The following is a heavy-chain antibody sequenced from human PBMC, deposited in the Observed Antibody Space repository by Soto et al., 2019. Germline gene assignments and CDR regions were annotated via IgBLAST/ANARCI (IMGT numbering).Heavy chain of an antibody. D-gene: IGHD3-3*01. Sequence: RASVKVSCKASGYTFTSYGISWVRQAPGQGLEWMGWISAYNGNTNYAQKLQGRVTMTTDTSTSTAYMELRSLRSDDTAVYYCARGIFGVVILANPDAFDIWGQGTMVTVSS. J-gene: IGHJ3*02. CDR1: GYTFTSYG. CDR2: ISAYNGNT. CDR3: ARGIFGVVILANPDAFDI. V-gene: IGHV1-18*01.